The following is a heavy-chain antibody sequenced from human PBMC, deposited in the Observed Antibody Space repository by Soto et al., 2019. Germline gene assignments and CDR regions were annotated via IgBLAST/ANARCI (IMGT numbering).Heavy chain of an antibody. CDR1: GYTFTSYA. CDR3: ARDRGYSGYDPYYYYYMDV. J-gene: IGHJ6*03. V-gene: IGHV1-3*01. CDR2: INAGNGNT. D-gene: IGHD5-12*01. Sequence: ASVKVSCKASGYTFTSYAMHWVRQAPGQRLEWMGWINAGNGNTKYSQKFQGRVTITRDTSASTAYMELSSLRSEDTAVYYCARDRGYSGYDPYYYYYMDVWGKGTTVTVSS.